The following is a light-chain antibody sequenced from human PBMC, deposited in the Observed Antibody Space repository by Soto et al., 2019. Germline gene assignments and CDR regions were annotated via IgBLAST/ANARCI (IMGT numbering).Light chain of an antibody. CDR2: RTS. Sequence: EIGRTQSPATLSVSPGERATVSCRASQSISSNLAWYQQKPGQAPRLLMFRTSSRATGFPARFSGSGSGTEFNLTISSLQSEDFGVYYCQQYNNWPRATFGGGTKVDIK. CDR3: QQYNNWPRAT. CDR1: QSISSN. J-gene: IGKJ4*01. V-gene: IGKV3-15*01.